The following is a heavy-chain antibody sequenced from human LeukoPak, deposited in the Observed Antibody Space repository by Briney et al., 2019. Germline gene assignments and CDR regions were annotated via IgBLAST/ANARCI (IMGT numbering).Heavy chain of an antibody. J-gene: IGHJ3*02. Sequence: GSLRLSCAASGFTVSSSYMGWVRQAPGRGLEWVSVISSGGGTFYADSVKGRFTISRDSSKNTLSLQLNSLRGEDSAVYFCARVRTGAFDIWGQGTMVTVSS. CDR2: ISSGGGT. CDR1: GFTVSSSY. V-gene: IGHV3-66*01. CDR3: ARVRTGAFDI.